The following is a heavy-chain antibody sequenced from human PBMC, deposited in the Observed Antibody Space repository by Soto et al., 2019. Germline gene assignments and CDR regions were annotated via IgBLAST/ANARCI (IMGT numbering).Heavy chain of an antibody. J-gene: IGHJ4*02. CDR1: GLTFSSYE. Sequence: EVQLVESGGGLVQPGGSLRLSCAASGLTFSSYEMSWVRQAPGKGLEWVSYISSDGSSAYYADSVKGRFTISRDNAKKSLYLEVTSLRADDMAVYYCARTFVGSGNYYNDYWGQGTLVTVST. V-gene: IGHV3-48*03. CDR2: ISSDGSSA. CDR3: ARTFVGSGNYYNDY. D-gene: IGHD3-10*01.